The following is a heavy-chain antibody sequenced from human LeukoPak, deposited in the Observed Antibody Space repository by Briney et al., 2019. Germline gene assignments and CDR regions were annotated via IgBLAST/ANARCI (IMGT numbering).Heavy chain of an antibody. V-gene: IGHV4-59*01. D-gene: IGHD2-2*01. Sequence: KPSETLSLTCAVYDGSFSSYYWSWIRQPPGKGLEWIGYIYYSGSTNYNPSLKSRVTISVDTSKNQFSLKLSSVTAADTAVYYCARGHVEDIVVVPAADWGQGTLVTVSS. CDR1: DGSFSSYY. CDR2: IYYSGST. CDR3: ARGHVEDIVVVPAAD. J-gene: IGHJ4*02.